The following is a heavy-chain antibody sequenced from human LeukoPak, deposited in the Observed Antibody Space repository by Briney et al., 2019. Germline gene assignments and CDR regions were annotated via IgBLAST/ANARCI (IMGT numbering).Heavy chain of an antibody. CDR2: IYYSGNT. J-gene: IGHJ4*02. CDR1: GGSISSYY. CDR3: ARSYYGSGRYGPQFDY. V-gene: IGHV4-59*01. Sequence: SETLSLTCTVSGGSISSYYWSWIRQPPGKGLEWIGYIYYSGNTNYNPSLKSRVTISVDTSKNQFSLKLTSVTAADTAVYYCARSYYGSGRYGPQFDYWGQGTLVTVSS. D-gene: IGHD3-10*01.